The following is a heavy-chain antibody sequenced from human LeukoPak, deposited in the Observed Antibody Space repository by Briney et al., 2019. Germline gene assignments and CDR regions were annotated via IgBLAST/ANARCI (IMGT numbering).Heavy chain of an antibody. J-gene: IGHJ5*02. Sequence: SETLSLTCAVYGGSFSGYYWSWIRQPPGKGLEWIGEINHSGSTNYNPSLKSRVTISVDTSKNQFSLKLSSVTAADTAVYYCARGRLYYDILTGYHIPWFDPWGQGTLVTVSS. D-gene: IGHD3-9*01. CDR2: INHSGST. CDR3: ARGRLYYDILTGYHIPWFDP. CDR1: GGSFSGYY. V-gene: IGHV4-34*01.